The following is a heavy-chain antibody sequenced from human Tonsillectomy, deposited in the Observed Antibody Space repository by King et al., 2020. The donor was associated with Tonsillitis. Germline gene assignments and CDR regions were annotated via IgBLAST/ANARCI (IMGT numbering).Heavy chain of an antibody. Sequence: QLQESGPGLVKPSETLSLTCAVSGYSISGYYWAWIRQPPGKGLEWIGIIYHSGSTYYKPSLKSRVTISVDTSKSQFSLKLNSVTAADTAVYYCARALADGSGCHLRVNFFAYWGQGTLVTVSS. V-gene: IGHV4-38-2*01. D-gene: IGHD6-19*01. CDR1: GYSISGYY. CDR2: IYHSGST. J-gene: IGHJ4*02. CDR3: ARALADGSGCHLRVNFFAY.